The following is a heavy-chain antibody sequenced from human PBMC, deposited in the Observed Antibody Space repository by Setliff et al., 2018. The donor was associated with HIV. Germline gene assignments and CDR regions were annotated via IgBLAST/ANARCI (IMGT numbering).Heavy chain of an antibody. J-gene: IGHJ4*02. CDR3: ARLRLYNSALDY. Sequence: GESLKISCAASGFTVSTYYVSWVRQAPGKGLEWVSTIYSDGSTYHADSVNGRFTLSRDISENALYLQIDSLRPEDTAVYYCARLRLYNSALDYWGQGTLVTAPQ. CDR1: GFTVSTYY. D-gene: IGHD3-10*01. V-gene: IGHV3-66*02. CDR2: IYSDGST.